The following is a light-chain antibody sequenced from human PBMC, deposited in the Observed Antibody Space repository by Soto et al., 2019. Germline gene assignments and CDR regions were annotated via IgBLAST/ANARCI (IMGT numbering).Light chain of an antibody. J-gene: IGLJ2*01. CDR2: GAS. Sequence: QSVLTQPPSVSGAPGQRVTISCTGSSSNIGSHYDVHWYQQPPGTAPKLLIYGASNRPSGVPDRFSGSKSGTSASLGITGLQAEDEADYYCQSYDSSLSGVIFGGGTKLTVL. CDR3: QSYDSSLSGVI. V-gene: IGLV1-40*01. CDR1: SSNIGSHYD.